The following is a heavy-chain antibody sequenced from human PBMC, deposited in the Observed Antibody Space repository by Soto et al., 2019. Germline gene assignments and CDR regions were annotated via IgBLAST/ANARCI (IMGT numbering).Heavy chain of an antibody. CDR2: IYYSGST. D-gene: IGHD6-13*01. Sequence: SETLSLTCTVSGGSMSPYHWSWIRQAPGVGLEWIAYIYYSGSTNYNPSLKSRVTISVDTSKNQLSLKLSSMTAADTAVYYCARGPHSSSWYTDYWGQGTLVTVSS. J-gene: IGHJ4*02. CDR1: GGSMSPYH. V-gene: IGHV4-59*01. CDR3: ARGPHSSSWYTDY.